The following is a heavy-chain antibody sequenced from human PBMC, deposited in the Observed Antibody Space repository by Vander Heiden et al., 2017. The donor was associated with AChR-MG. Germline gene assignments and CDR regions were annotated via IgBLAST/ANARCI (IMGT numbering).Heavy chain of an antibody. CDR2: ISGSGGST. CDR1: AFPFSSYA. Sequence: EVQLLESGGGLVQPGGSLRLSCALSAFPFSSYAMSWVRQAPRKGLEWVSAISGSGGSTYYADSVKGRFTISRDNSKNTLYLQMNSLRAEDTAVYYCAKDSVSVPRRDYGDYAGGWFDPWGQGTLVTVSS. V-gene: IGHV3-23*01. CDR3: AKDSVSVPRRDYGDYAGGWFDP. J-gene: IGHJ5*02. D-gene: IGHD4-17*01.